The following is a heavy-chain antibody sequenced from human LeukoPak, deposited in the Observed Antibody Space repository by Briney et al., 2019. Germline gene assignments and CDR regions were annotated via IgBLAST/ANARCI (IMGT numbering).Heavy chain of an antibody. CDR2: INSGGDYK. V-gene: IGHV3-21*01. D-gene: IGHD3-9*01. J-gene: IGHJ4*02. Sequence: KPGGSLRLSCASSGFTFNTFNMNWFRQAPGKGLEWVSSINSGGDYKYYADSVKGRFTTSRDNTKNSLSLQLNTLRVEDTAIYYCARGHYDVLASSYKWTPDYWGQGTLVTVSS. CDR3: ARGHYDVLASSYKWTPDY. CDR1: GFTFNTFN.